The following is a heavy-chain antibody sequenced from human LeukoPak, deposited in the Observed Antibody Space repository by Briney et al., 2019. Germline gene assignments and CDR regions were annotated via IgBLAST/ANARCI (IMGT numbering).Heavy chain of an antibody. CDR1: GFTFSSYN. V-gene: IGHV3-74*01. D-gene: IGHD3/OR15-3a*01. Sequence: TGGSLRLSCAASGFTFSSYNMNWVRQAPGKGLVWVSRIKSDGSSTSYADSVKGRFTITRDSAKNTLYLQMNSLGAEDTAVYYCARGTGNYYGYWGQGTLVTVSS. CDR3: ARGTGNYYGY. J-gene: IGHJ4*02. CDR2: IKSDGSST.